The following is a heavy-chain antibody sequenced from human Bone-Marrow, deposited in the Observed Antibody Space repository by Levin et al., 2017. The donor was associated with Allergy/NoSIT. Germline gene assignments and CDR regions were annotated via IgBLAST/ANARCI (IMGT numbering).Heavy chain of an antibody. D-gene: IGHD3-10*01. CDR2: LFYTGAI. CDR3: ARGGVYSWHT. V-gene: IGHV4-4*02. CDR1: GDSIRSGSW. Sequence: NPSETLSLTCTFSGDSIRSGSWWSWVRQPPGKGLEWIGELFYTGAIHYNPSFKSRATLSADDSSSQFFLRLTSVTAADTAIYYCARGGVYSWHTWGQGTMITVSS. J-gene: IGHJ3*01.